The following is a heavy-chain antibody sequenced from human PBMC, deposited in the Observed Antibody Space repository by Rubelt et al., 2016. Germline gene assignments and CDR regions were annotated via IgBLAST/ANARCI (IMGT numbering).Heavy chain of an antibody. V-gene: IGHV1-8*01. Sequence: QAQLVQSGAEVKKPGASVKVSCKASRYTFTSYDINWVRQAAGQGLEWMGKMNPNSGNTDYAQKFQGRVTMTRNNPISTAYMVFSSRRSDDTAVYWCYDSVARWGQGTLVTVSS. CDR2: MNPNSGNT. CDR3: YDSVAR. D-gene: IGHD3-22*01. CDR1: RYTFTSYD. J-gene: IGHJ5*02.